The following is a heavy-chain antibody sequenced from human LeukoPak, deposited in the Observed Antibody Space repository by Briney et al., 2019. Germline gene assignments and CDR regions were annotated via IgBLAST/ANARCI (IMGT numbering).Heavy chain of an antibody. CDR3: ARAASNNWNYCPDY. CDR1: GFTFSSYS. CDR2: ISSSSSYI. D-gene: IGHD1-7*01. J-gene: IGHJ4*02. V-gene: IGHV3-21*01. Sequence: PGGPLRLSCAASGFTFSSYSMNWVRQAPGKGLEWVSSISSSSSYIYYADSVKGRFTISRDNAKNSLYLQMNSLRAEDTAVYYCARAASNNWNYCPDYWGQGTLVTVSS.